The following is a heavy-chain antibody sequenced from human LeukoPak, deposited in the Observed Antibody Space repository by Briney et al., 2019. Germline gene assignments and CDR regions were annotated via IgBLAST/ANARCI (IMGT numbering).Heavy chain of an antibody. D-gene: IGHD5-18*01. Sequence: SETLSLTCTVSGYSITTGYYWGWIRQPPGKGLEWIGVVYHTGSTYYNSSLKSRVTISVDTSKNQFSLRLSSVTAADTAVYYCARGKGYSYGRYYFDYWGQGTLVTVSS. CDR1: GYSITTGYY. CDR2: VYHTGST. V-gene: IGHV4-38-2*02. J-gene: IGHJ4*02. CDR3: ARGKGYSYGRYYFDY.